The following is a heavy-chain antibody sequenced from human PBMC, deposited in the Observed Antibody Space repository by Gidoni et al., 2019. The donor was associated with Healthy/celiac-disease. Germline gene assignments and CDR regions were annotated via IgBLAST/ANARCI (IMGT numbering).Heavy chain of an antibody. CDR3: AKGSSGFWSGYNNNDY. CDR2: ISGSGGST. Sequence: EVQLVESGGGLVQPGGSLRLSCAASGFTFSSYAMSWVRQAPGKGLELVSAISGSGGSTYYADSVKGRFTISRDNSKNTLYLQMNSLRAEDTAVYYCAKGSSGFWSGYNNNDYWGQGTLVTVSS. V-gene: IGHV3-23*04. CDR1: GFTFSSYA. D-gene: IGHD3-3*01. J-gene: IGHJ4*02.